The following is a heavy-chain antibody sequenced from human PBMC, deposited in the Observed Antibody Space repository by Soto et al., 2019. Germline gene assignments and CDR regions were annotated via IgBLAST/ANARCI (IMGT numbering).Heavy chain of an antibody. CDR1: GGSPSSGGYY. V-gene: IGHV4-31*03. CDR2: IYYSGST. Sequence: SSETPSPPRTVSGGSPSSGGYYWSWIRQHPGKGLEWIGYIYYSGSTYYNTSLKSRVTISVDTSKNQFSLKLRSVTAADTAVYYCARGRDYWGQGTLVTVSS. CDR3: ARGRDY. J-gene: IGHJ4*02.